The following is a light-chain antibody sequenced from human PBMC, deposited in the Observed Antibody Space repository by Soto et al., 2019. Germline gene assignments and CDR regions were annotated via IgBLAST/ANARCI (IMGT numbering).Light chain of an antibody. CDR3: AAWDDSLNGYV. CDR1: SSNIGSNT. Sequence: SVLTQPPSASGTPGQRVTISCSGSSSNIGSNTVNWYQQLPGTPPKLLIYSNNQRPSGVPDRFSGSKSGTSASLAISGLQSEDEADYYCAAWDDSLNGYVFGTGTKVTVL. J-gene: IGLJ1*01. CDR2: SNN. V-gene: IGLV1-44*01.